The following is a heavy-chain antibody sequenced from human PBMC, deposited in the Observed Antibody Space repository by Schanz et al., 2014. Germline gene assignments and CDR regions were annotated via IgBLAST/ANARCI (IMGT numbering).Heavy chain of an antibody. CDR3: AKDPSHGDYDYYFDY. V-gene: IGHV3-48*01. CDR1: GFDFNSYS. J-gene: IGHJ4*02. D-gene: IGHD3-22*01. Sequence: EVQLVESGGGLVQPGGSLRLSCEASGFDFNSYSMNWVRQVPGKGLEWLSYIATSSSTRHYADSVKGRVTISRDNAKNSVSLQMRRLRVEDTAVYYCAKDPSHGDYDYYFDYWGQGTLVTVSS. CDR2: IATSSSTR.